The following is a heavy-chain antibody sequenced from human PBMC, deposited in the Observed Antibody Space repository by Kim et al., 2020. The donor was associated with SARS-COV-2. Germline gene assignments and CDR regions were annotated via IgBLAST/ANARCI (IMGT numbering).Heavy chain of an antibody. D-gene: IGHD6-13*01. J-gene: IGHJ4*02. CDR2: NN. CDR3: ARDSSSCFDY. V-gene: IGHV3-30*01. Sequence: NNTSVDPVKARLTISRDNSKHTLCLEMNRLRAEDTAVYYCARDSSSCFDYWGQGTLVTVSS.